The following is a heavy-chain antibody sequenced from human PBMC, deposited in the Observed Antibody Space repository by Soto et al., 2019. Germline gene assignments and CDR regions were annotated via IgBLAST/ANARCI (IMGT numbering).Heavy chain of an antibody. V-gene: IGHV3-33*01. J-gene: IGHJ4*02. CDR2: IGYDGSNK. CDR1: GFIFSSYG. Sequence: QVQLVESGGGVVQPGRSLRLSCAASGFIFSSYGMHWVRQAPGKGLEWVAVIGYDGSNKYYVDSVKGRFTISRDSSKNTLYLQMNSLRAEDTAVYYCARDSWGSDYYFDYWGRGGLVTVSS. CDR3: ARDSWGSDYYFDY. D-gene: IGHD7-27*01.